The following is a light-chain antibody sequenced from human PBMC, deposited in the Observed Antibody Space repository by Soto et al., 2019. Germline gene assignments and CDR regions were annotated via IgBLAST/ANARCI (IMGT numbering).Light chain of an antibody. CDR2: YIS. V-gene: IGKV3D-15*01. J-gene: IGKJ5*01. CDR3: QQHNQWPIT. Sequence: EIVMTQSPATLSLSPCDTASLSCRASQSAGNFLAWYQQKPGQAPRLLIYYISTRATGIPARFSGSGSGTEFTLTINSLQSEDSAVYYCQQHNQWPITFGQGTRL. CDR1: QSAGNF.